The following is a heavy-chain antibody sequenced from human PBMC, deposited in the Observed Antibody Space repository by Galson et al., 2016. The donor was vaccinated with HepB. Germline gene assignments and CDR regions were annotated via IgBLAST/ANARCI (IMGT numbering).Heavy chain of an antibody. J-gene: IGHJ4*02. CDR3: ARGHYYDSRGYYYVLDY. V-gene: IGHV1-2*02. D-gene: IGHD3-22*01. Sequence: SVKVSCKASGYTFTGYYMHWVRQAPGQGLEWMGWINPNSGGTSYAQKFQGRVTMTRDTSISTAYMELSRLRSDDTAVYYCARGHYYDSRGYYYVLDYWGQGTLVTASS. CDR1: GYTFTGYY. CDR2: INPNSGGT.